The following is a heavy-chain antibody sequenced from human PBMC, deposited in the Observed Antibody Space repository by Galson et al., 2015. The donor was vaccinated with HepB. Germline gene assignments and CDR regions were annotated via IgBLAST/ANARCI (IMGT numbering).Heavy chain of an antibody. CDR2: ISAYNGNT. CDR1: GYTFTSYG. Sequence: SVKVSCKASGYTFTSYGISWVRQAPGQGLEWMGWISAYNGNTNYARKLQGRVTMTTDTSTSTAYMELRSLRSDDTAVYYCARDRKGYYSGGSYSVGHYDYWGQGTLVTVSS. V-gene: IGHV1-18*04. CDR3: ARDRKGYYSGGSYSVGHYDY. D-gene: IGHD2-15*01. J-gene: IGHJ4*02.